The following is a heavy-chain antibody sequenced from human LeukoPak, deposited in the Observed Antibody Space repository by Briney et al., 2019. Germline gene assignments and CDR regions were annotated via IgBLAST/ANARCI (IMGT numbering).Heavy chain of an antibody. V-gene: IGHV3-7*01. CDR2: IKDDGSET. D-gene: IGHD5-18*01. CDR3: AREPRGYSYGL. J-gene: IGHJ4*02. CDR1: GFTVSSNY. Sequence: GGSLRLSCAASGFTVSSNYMSWVRQAPGKGLEWVANIKDDGSETYYVASVKGRFTISRDNAKDSLYLQMNSLRAEDTAVYYCAREPRGYSYGLWGRGTLVTVSS.